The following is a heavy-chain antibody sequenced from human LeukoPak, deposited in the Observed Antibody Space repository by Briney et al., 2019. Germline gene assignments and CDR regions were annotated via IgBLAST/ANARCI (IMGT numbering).Heavy chain of an antibody. CDR2: IYYGGST. Sequence: SETLSLTCTVSGGXISGSYWSWLRQPPGKGLEWIGYIYYGGSTNYNASLKNRVTISVDASKNQVSLQPNSLTAADTALYYCAATGPYYFHCWGQGTLVTVSS. D-gene: IGHD3-9*01. CDR3: AATGPYYFHC. J-gene: IGHJ4*02. CDR1: GGXISGSY. V-gene: IGHV4-59*01.